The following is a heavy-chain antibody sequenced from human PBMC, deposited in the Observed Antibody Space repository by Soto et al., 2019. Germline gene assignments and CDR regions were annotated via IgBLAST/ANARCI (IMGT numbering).Heavy chain of an antibody. J-gene: IGHJ4*02. CDR2: IIPMFDTP. CDR3: ARSGGLDRDFSY. D-gene: IGHD2-15*01. V-gene: IGHV1-69*05. CDR1: GGTFSSDS. Sequence: QVQLVQSGAEVKKPGSSVKVSCKASGGTFSSDSFSWVRQAPGQGLEWMGGIIPMFDTPIYAQKFQDRVTITQDASTSQADMQLSRLRSGDTAVYYCARSGGLDRDFSYWGQGSLVTVSS.